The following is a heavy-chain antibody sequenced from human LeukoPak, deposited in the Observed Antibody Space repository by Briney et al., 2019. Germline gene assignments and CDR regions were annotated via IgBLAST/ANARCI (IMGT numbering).Heavy chain of an antibody. CDR1: GYTFTGYY. V-gene: IGHV1-2*02. CDR3: ARDHYSSGWYFNY. Sequence: ASVKVSCKASGYTFTGYYMHWVRQAPGQGLEWMGWINPNSGGTNYAQKFQGRVTMTRDTSISTAYMELSRLRSDGTAVYYCARDHYSSGWYFNYWGQGTLVTVSS. D-gene: IGHD6-19*01. CDR2: INPNSGGT. J-gene: IGHJ4*02.